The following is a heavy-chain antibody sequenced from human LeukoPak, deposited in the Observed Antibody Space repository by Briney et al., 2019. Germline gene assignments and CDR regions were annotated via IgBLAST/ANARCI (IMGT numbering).Heavy chain of an antibody. V-gene: IGHV3-33*01. J-gene: IGHJ5*02. Sequence: PGRSLRLSCAASGFTFSSYGMHWVRQAPGKGLEWVAVIWYDGSNKYYADSVKGRFTISRDNSKNTLYLQMNSLRAEDTAVYYCARDRISMVWGVGDWFDPWGQGTLVTVSS. CDR1: GFTFSSYG. CDR2: IWYDGSNK. CDR3: ARDRISMVWGVGDWFDP. D-gene: IGHD3-10*01.